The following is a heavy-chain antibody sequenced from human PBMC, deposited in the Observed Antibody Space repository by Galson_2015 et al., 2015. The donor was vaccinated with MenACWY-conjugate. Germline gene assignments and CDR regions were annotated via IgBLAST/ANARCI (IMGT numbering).Heavy chain of an antibody. D-gene: IGHD6-19*01. V-gene: IGHV3-23*01. CDR3: AKDMADWSIALAGTSRTLDY. CDR1: GFSFSTYA. J-gene: IGHJ4*02. CDR2: ISASGGSA. Sequence: SLRLSCAASGFSFSTYAVNWVRQAPGKGLEWVSGISASGGSAFYADSVKGRFTLSRDNSKNTLYLQMNSLRVEDTAVYYCAKDMADWSIALAGTSRTLDYWGQGTLVTVSS.